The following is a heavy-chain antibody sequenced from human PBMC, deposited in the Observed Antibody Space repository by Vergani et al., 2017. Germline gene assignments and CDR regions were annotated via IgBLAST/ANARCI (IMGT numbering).Heavy chain of an antibody. J-gene: IGHJ6*02. V-gene: IGHV3-48*03. D-gene: IGHD3-22*01. CDR1: GFTFSSYE. CDR3: ARVAQGSSGFHYYCYYGMDV. Sequence: EVQLVESGGGLVQPGGSLRLSCAASGFTFSSYEMNWVRQAPGKGLEWVSYISSSGSTIDYADYVKGRFTISRDNTKNSLYLQMNSLGAEDTAVYYCARVAQGSSGFHYYCYYGMDVWGQGTTVTVSS. CDR2: ISSSGSTI.